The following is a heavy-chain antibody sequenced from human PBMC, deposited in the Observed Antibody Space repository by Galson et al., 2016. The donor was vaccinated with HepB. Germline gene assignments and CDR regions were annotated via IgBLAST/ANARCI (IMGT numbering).Heavy chain of an antibody. V-gene: IGHV3-11*01. J-gene: IGHJ4*02. CDR2: ISSSGSTI. CDR1: GFTFSDDY. Sequence: SLRLSCAASGFTFSDDYMSWIRQAPGKGLEWVSSISSSGSTIYYADSVKGRFTISRDNAKNSLYLQMNSLRAEDTAVYYCAREALYGDFDYWGQGTLVTVSS. D-gene: IGHD4-17*01. CDR3: AREALYGDFDY.